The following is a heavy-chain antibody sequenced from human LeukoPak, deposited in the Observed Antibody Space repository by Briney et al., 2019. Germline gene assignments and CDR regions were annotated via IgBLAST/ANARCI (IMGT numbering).Heavy chain of an antibody. CDR2: ISAYNGNT. J-gene: IGHJ4*02. Sequence: ASVKVSCTASGYTFTSYGISWVRQAPGQGLEWMGWISAYNGNTNYAQKLQGRVTMTTDTSTSAAYMELRSLRSDDTAVYYCARDVPGVVITSWFGTLFDYWGQGTLVTVSS. CDR1: GYTFTSYG. D-gene: IGHD3-22*01. V-gene: IGHV1-18*01. CDR3: ARDVPGVVITSWFGTLFDY.